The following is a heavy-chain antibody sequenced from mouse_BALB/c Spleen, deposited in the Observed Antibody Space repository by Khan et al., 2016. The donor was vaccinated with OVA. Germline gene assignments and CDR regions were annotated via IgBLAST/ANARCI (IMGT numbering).Heavy chain of an antibody. D-gene: IGHD1-1*01. V-gene: IGHV1-20*02. CDR1: GYSFTGYF. CDR2: INPHIGET. Sequence: VQLQQSGPELVRPGASVKISCKASGYSFTGYFMNWVMQSHGKSLEWIGRINPHIGETFYNQRFTDKATLTVDESSSTAHLELRSLASEDSAVYCCTRIYRSDFDYWGQGTTLTGSS. CDR3: TRIYRSDFDY. J-gene: IGHJ2*01.